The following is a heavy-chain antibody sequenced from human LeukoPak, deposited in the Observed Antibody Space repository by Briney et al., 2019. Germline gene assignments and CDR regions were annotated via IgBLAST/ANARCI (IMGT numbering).Heavy chain of an antibody. J-gene: IGHJ4*02. D-gene: IGHD3-10*01. Sequence: GGSLRLSCAAPGFTFSSYGMHWVRQAPGKGLERVAVIWYDGGNKYYADSAKGRFTISRDNSKNTLYLQMNSLRAEDTAVYYCATNSDYYGSGIKEYWGQGTLVTVSS. V-gene: IGHV3-33*01. CDR2: IWYDGGNK. CDR3: ATNSDYYGSGIKEY. CDR1: GFTFSSYG.